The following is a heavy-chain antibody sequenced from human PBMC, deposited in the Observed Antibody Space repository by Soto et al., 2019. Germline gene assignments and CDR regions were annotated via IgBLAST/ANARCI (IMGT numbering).Heavy chain of an antibody. V-gene: IGHV4-59*08. D-gene: IGHD7-27*01. J-gene: IGHJ4*02. CDR2: IYYSGST. CDR1: GGSISSYY. CDR3: ARATGDSDY. Sequence: SETLSLTCTVSGGSISSYYWSWIRQPPGKGLEWIGYIYYSGSTNYNPSLKSRVTISVDTSKNQFSLKLSSVTAADTAVYYCARATGDSDYWGQGTLVTVSS.